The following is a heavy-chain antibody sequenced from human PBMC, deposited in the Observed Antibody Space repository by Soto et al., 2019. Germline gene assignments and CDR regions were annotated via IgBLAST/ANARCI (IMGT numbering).Heavy chain of an antibody. J-gene: IGHJ4*02. CDR2: ITTTSSSI. Sequence: GGSLRLSCAASGFTFSAYGMNWVRQAPGKGLEWVSHITTTSSSIYYADSVKGRFTISRDNAKNSLYLQMNSLRVEDTSVYYCARGRFGTTLADYWGQGTLVTVSS. V-gene: IGHV3-48*01. D-gene: IGHD3-10*01. CDR3: ARGRFGTTLADY. CDR1: GFTFSAYG.